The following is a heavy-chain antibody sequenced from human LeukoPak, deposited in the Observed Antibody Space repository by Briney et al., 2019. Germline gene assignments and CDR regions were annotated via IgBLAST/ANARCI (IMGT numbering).Heavy chain of an antibody. CDR1: GYTFTSYY. V-gene: IGHV1-46*01. D-gene: IGHD3-22*01. J-gene: IGHJ4*02. CDR2: INPSGGST. CDR3: ARKEWVEGYYDSSGYYYFGY. Sequence: ASVKVSCKASGYTFTSYYMHWVRQAPGQGPEWMGIINPSGGSTSYAQKFQGRVTMTRDTSTSTVYMELSSLRSEDTAVYYCARKEWVEGYYDSSGYYYFGYWGQGTLVTVSS.